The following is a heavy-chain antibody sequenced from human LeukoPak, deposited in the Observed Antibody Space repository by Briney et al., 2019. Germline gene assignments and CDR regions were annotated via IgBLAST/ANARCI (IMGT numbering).Heavy chain of an antibody. CDR3: ATRTSGAFDF. Sequence: GSSLRLSCAASGFTFSNYAVHWVRXAPGKXXEWVALISDDGSNKYYTNSVKGRFTISRDNSKNTLYLQMNSLRAEDTAVYYCATRTSGAFDFWGQGTMVIVS. J-gene: IGHJ3*01. CDR2: ISDDGSNK. V-gene: IGHV3-30-3*01. CDR1: GFTFSNYA.